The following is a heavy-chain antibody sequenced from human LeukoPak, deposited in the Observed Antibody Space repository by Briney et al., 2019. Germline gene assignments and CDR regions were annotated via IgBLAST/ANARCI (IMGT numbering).Heavy chain of an antibody. J-gene: IGHJ4*02. Sequence: PGGSLRLSCAASGFTLCGYWMSWVRQAPVKGLEWVANIKQDGSEKYYVDSVKGRFTISRDNAKNSLYLQMNSLRAEDTAVYYCARDSHWLGGDYWGQGTLVTVSS. CDR3: ARDSHWLGGDY. D-gene: IGHD6-19*01. CDR2: IKQDGSEK. V-gene: IGHV3-7*01. CDR1: GFTLCGYW.